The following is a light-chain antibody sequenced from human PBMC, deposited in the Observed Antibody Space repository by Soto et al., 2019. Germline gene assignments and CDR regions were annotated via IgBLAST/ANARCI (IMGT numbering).Light chain of an antibody. CDR2: AAS. Sequence: DIQMTQSPSSLSASIGDRVTITCRASQNINSYLNWYQLRPRKPPRLLLFAASSLQTGVPSRFSGSGSGSYFTLTINSVQPEDFAVYYCQQSYSSPFTFGGGTKV. CDR3: QQSYSSPFT. V-gene: IGKV1-39*01. CDR1: QNINSY. J-gene: IGKJ4*01.